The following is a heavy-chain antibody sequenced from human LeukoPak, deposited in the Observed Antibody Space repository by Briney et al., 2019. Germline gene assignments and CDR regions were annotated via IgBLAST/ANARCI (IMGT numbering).Heavy chain of an antibody. CDR2: ISGSGGST. Sequence: PGGSLRLSCAASGFTFSSYAMSWVRQAPGKGLEWVSAISGSGGSTYHADSVKGRFTISRDNSKNTLYLQMNSLRAEDTAVYYCAKVLLPIAVAGINQNDYWGQGTLVTVSS. CDR1: GFTFSSYA. V-gene: IGHV3-23*01. D-gene: IGHD6-19*01. CDR3: AKVLLPIAVAGINQNDY. J-gene: IGHJ4*02.